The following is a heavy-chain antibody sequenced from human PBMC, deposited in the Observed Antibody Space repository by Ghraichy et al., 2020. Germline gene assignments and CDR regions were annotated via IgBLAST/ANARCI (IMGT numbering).Heavy chain of an antibody. D-gene: IGHD6-6*01. CDR2: FDPEDGET. V-gene: IGHV1-24*01. CDR3: AGSIAATRGPSKTDFDY. J-gene: IGHJ4*02. CDR1: GYTLTELS. Sequence: ASVKVSCKVSGYTLTELSMHWVRQAPGKGLEWMGGFDPEDGETIYAQKFQGRVTMTEDTSTDTAYMELSSLRSEDTAVYYCAGSIAATRGPSKTDFDYWGQGTLVTVSS.